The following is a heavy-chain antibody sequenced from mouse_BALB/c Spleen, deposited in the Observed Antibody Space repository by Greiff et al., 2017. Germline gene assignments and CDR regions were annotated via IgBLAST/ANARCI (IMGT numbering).Heavy chain of an antibody. D-gene: IGHD2-3*01. CDR3: ARGYDGYLAY. Sequence: VKLMESGPGLVAPSQSLSITCTVSGFSLTSYGVHWVRQPPGKGLEWLGVIWAGGSTNYNSALMSRLSISKDNSKSQVFLKMNSLQTDDTAMYYCARGYDGYLAYWGQGTLVTVSA. J-gene: IGHJ3*01. CDR1: GFSLTSYG. V-gene: IGHV2-9*02. CDR2: IWAGGST.